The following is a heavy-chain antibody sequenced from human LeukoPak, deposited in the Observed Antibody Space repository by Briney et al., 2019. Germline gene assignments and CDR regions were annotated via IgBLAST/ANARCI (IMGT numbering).Heavy chain of an antibody. J-gene: IGHJ4*02. CDR1: GFTFSRYW. CDR3: AKTGTPWYYFDY. CDR2: ISGSGGST. D-gene: IGHD6-13*01. V-gene: IGHV3-23*01. Sequence: GESLRLSCAASGFTFSRYWIHWVRQAPGKGLEWVSAISGSGGSTYYADSVKGRFTISRDNSKNALYLQMNSLRAEDTAVYYCAKTGTPWYYFDYWGQGTLVTVSS.